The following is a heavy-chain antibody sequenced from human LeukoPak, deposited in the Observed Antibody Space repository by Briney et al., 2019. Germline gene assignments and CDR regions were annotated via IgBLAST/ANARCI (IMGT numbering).Heavy chain of an antibody. Sequence: GGSLRLSCAASGFTFSTYSMNWVRQAPGKGLEWVSHISGSSSTIYYADSVKGRFTISRDNAKNSLYLQMNSLRAEDTAVYYCATSGSYYRYYFDYWGQGTLVTVSS. J-gene: IGHJ4*02. V-gene: IGHV3-48*04. D-gene: IGHD1-26*01. CDR3: ATSGSYYRYYFDY. CDR2: ISGSSSTI. CDR1: GFTFSTYS.